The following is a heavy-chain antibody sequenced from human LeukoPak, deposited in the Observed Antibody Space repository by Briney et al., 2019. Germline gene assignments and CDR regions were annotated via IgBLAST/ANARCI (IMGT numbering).Heavy chain of an antibody. Sequence: SETLSLTCAVYGGSFSGYYWSWIRQPPGKGLEWIGEINHSGSTNYNPSLKSRVTISVDTSKNQFSLKLSSVTAADTAVYYYARAPYSGSYYGTDAFDIWGQGTMVTVSS. V-gene: IGHV4-34*01. J-gene: IGHJ3*02. CDR3: ARAPYSGSYYGTDAFDI. D-gene: IGHD1-26*01. CDR1: GGSFSGYY. CDR2: INHSGST.